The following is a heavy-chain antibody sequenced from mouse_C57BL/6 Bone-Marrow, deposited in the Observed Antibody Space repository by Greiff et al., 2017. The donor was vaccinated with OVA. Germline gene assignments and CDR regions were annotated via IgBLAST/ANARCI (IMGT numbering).Heavy chain of an antibody. CDR1: GFTFSNYW. V-gene: IGHV6-3*01. D-gene: IGHD1-1*01. Sequence: VQLKESGGGLVQPGGSMKLSCVASGFTFSNYWMNWVRQSPEKGLEWVAQIRLKSDNYATHYAESVKGRFTISRDDSKSSVYRKMNNVRAEDTGIYYCTALRAYWGQGTLVTVSA. CDR3: TALRAY. CDR2: IRLKSDNYAT. J-gene: IGHJ3*01.